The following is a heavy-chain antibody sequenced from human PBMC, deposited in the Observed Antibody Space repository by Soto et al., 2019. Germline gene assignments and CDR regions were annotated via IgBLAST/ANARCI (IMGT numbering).Heavy chain of an antibody. J-gene: IGHJ5*02. CDR3: TRGPPRVQWFDP. V-gene: IGHV4-61*01. Sequence: LTLTCTVSGGAVSSGTYYWSWIRQPPGKGLEWIGHIYFTGSTNYNPSLKSRVTMSLDTSRNQFSLKLSSVTAADTAVYYCTRGPPRVQWFDPWGLGTLVTVS. CDR1: GGAVSSGTYY. CDR2: IYFTGST.